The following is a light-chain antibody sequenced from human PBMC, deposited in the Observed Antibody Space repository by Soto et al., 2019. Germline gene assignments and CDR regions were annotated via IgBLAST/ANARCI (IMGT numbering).Light chain of an antibody. Sequence: DIQMTQSPSTLPASVGARVTITCRASQSISNWLAWYHQKPGTAPKLLIYHASTLESGVPSRFSGSGSGTEFSLTISSMQPDDFATYYCQQYNPYSFGQGTKVDIK. CDR3: QQYNPYS. CDR2: HAS. J-gene: IGKJ1*01. V-gene: IGKV1-5*01. CDR1: QSISNW.